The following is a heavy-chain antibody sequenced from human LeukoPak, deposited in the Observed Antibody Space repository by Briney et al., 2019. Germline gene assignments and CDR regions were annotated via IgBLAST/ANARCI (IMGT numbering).Heavy chain of an antibody. CDR2: ISGSGGST. D-gene: IGHD3-3*01. V-gene: IGHV3-23*01. CDR3: AKGGLRFLEWFTNWFDP. Sequence: PGGSLRLSCAASGFTFSSYAMSWVRQAPGKGLEWVSAISGSGGSTYYADSVKGRFTNSRDNSKNTLYLQMNSLRAEDTAVYYCAKGGLRFLEWFTNWFDPWGQGTLVTVSS. CDR1: GFTFSSYA. J-gene: IGHJ5*02.